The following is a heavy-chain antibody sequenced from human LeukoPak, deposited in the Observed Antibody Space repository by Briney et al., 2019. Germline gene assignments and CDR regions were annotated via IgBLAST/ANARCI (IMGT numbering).Heavy chain of an antibody. J-gene: IGHJ4*02. V-gene: IGHV4-30-2*01. CDR3: ARALEYYDILTGYYIPKTDYYFDY. CDR2: IYHSGST. Sequence: TSETLSLTCAVSGGSISSGGYSWSWIRQPPGKGLEWIGYIYHSGSTYYNPSLKSRVTISVDRSKNHFSLKLSSVTAADTAVYYCARALEYYDILTGYYIPKTDYYFDYWGQGTLVTVSS. D-gene: IGHD3-9*01. CDR1: GGSISSGGYS.